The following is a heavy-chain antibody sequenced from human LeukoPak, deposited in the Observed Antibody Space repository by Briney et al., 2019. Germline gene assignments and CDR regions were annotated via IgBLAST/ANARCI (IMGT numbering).Heavy chain of an antibody. V-gene: IGHV1-18*01. J-gene: IGHJ4*02. CDR1: VYTFATYG. D-gene: IGHD6-13*01. CDR2: ISANTGKT. CDR3: AKGAGDRMDY. Sequence: ASVKVSCKASVYTFATYGFCWVRQAPGHGLEWMGWISANTGKTDYAQKFQGRVAMTTDTSTSTAYMELRSLRPNDTAVYFCAKGAGDRMDYWGQGTLVTVSS.